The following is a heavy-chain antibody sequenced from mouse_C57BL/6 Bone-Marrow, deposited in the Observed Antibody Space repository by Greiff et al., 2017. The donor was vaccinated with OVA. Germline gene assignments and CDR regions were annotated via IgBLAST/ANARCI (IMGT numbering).Heavy chain of an antibody. CDR1: GFNINDDY. V-gene: IGHV14-4*01. Sequence: EVHLVESGAELVRPGASVKLSCTASGFNINDDYMHWVKQRPEQGLEWIGWIDPENGDTEYASKFQGKATITADTSSNTAYLQLSSLTSEDTAVYYCTTRRGYFDGWGTGTTVTVSS. CDR2: IDPENGDT. J-gene: IGHJ1*03. CDR3: TTRRGYFDG.